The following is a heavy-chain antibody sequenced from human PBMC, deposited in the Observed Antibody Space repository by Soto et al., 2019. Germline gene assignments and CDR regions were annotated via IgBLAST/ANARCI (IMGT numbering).Heavy chain of an antibody. CDR1: GGSISSYY. Sequence: QVQLQESGPGLVKPSETLSLTCTVSGGSISSYYWSWIPQPPGKGLEWIGYIYYSRSTNYNPSLKSRITTSVDTSKNQFALKLSSVTAADAAVYYFARAPSYYYDSSGYPILDAFDIWGRGTLNIVTS. J-gene: IGHJ3*02. CDR2: IYYSRST. V-gene: IGHV4-59*01. D-gene: IGHD3-22*01. CDR3: ARAPSYYYDSSGYPILDAFDI.